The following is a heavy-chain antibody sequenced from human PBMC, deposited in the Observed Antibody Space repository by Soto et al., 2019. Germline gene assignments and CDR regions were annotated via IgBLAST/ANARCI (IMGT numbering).Heavy chain of an antibody. V-gene: IGHV4-59*01. CDR2: INSRGRT. Sequence: SETLSLTCRVSGGSISSNFWSWVRQPPGQGLEWIGHINSRGRTNYNPSLMSRVTISMDTSKNQFSLKLTSVTAADTAVYYCARAESSSSEGFDYWGRGTLVTVSS. CDR1: GGSISSNF. J-gene: IGHJ4*02. D-gene: IGHD6-6*01. CDR3: ARAESSSSEGFDY.